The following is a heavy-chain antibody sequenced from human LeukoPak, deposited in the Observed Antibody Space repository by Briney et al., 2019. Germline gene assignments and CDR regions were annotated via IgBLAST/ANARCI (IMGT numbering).Heavy chain of an antibody. V-gene: IGHV3-23*01. Sequence: GSLRLSCAVSGFTFSSEAMGWVRPLPGGGLEWVSTISPAGGTTYYAESMKGRFTISRDNSKNTLCLQMDSLRAEDTAVYYCARGLRYYDSSGYYYFVYWDQGTLVTVSS. CDR2: ISPAGGTT. D-gene: IGHD3-22*01. CDR3: ARGLRYYDSSGYYYFVY. J-gene: IGHJ4*02. CDR1: GFTFSSEA.